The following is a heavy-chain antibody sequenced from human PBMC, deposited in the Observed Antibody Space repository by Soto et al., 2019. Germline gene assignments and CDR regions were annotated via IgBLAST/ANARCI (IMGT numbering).Heavy chain of an antibody. J-gene: IGHJ6*02. CDR2: INHSGST. D-gene: IGHD3-22*01. V-gene: IGHV4-34*01. Sequence: SETLSLTCAVYGGSFSGYYWSWIRQPPGKGLEWIGEINHSGSTNYNPSLKSRVTISVDTPKNQFSLKLSSVTAADTAVYYCARGTSNYYDSSPPPYYYGMDVWGQGTTVTVSS. CDR1: GGSFSGYY. CDR3: ARGTSNYYDSSPPPYYYGMDV.